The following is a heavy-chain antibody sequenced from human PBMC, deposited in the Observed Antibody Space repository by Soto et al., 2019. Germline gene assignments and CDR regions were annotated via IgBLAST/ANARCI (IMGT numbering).Heavy chain of an antibody. CDR3: ARSREFDY. V-gene: IGHV4-30-2*01. Sequence: TSETLSLTCGVSGGALGDVTYSWNWIRQPPGKGLEWIGYIFPSGTTYYNPSLKSRVTISIDVSKNQFSLSLRSLTAADTAVYYCARSREFDYWSQGTLVTVSS. J-gene: IGHJ4*02. CDR2: IFPSGTT. CDR1: GGALGDVTYS.